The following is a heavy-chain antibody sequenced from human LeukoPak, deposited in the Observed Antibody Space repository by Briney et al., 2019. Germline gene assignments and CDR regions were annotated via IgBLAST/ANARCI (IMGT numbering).Heavy chain of an antibody. V-gene: IGHV3-7*01. CDR1: GFTLSSYW. CDR3: ARKAGYSSGWYYFDY. Sequence: GGSLRLSCAASGFTLSSYWMSWVRQAPGKGREWVANIKQDGSEKYYVDSVKGRFTISRDNAKNSLYLQMNSLRAEDTAVYYCARKAGYSSGWYYFDYWGQGTLVTVSS. CDR2: IKQDGSEK. D-gene: IGHD6-19*01. J-gene: IGHJ4*02.